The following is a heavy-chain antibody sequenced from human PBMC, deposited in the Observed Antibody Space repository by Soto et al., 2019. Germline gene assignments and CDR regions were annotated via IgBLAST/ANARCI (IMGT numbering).Heavy chain of an antibody. CDR1: GGSITSGAYY. J-gene: IGHJ5*02. Sequence: PSETLSLTCAVSGGSITSGAYYWTWIRHHPGKGLEWIAYIHYSGRTYYNPSLKSRVTISVDTSNNQFSLKLSSVTAADTAVYYCARYYFDSSGYSNWFDPLGQGTMVTV. CDR3: ARYYFDSSGYSNWFDP. CDR2: IHYSGRT. D-gene: IGHD3-22*01. V-gene: IGHV4-31*11.